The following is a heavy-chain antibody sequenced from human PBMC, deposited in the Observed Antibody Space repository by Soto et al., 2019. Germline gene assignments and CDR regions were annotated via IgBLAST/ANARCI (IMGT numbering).Heavy chain of an antibody. CDR3: ARIRVGATSSDYYGMDV. Sequence: SGPTLVNPTQTLTLTCTFSGFSLSTSGMCVSWIRQPPGKALEWLARIDWDDDKYYSTSLKTRLTISKDTSKNQVVLTMTNMDPVDTATYYCARIRVGATSSDYYGMDVWGQGTKVTVSS. D-gene: IGHD1-26*01. J-gene: IGHJ6*02. V-gene: IGHV2-70*11. CDR2: IDWDDDK. CDR1: GFSLSTSGMC.